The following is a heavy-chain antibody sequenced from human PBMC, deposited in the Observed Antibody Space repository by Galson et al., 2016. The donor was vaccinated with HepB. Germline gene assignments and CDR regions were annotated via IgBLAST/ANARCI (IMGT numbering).Heavy chain of an antibody. CDR2: ISSSGSLI. CDR3: ARGPFMITFGGVFFDY. V-gene: IGHV3-11*01. D-gene: IGHD3-16*01. J-gene: IGHJ4*02. Sequence: SLRLSCAASGFTFSDYYMSWIRQAPGKGLDWVSYISSSGSLIYYADPVKGRFTIPRDNGKNSLYLQMNSLRAEDTAGYYCARGPFMITFGGVFFDYWGQGTLVTVSS. CDR1: GFTFSDYY.